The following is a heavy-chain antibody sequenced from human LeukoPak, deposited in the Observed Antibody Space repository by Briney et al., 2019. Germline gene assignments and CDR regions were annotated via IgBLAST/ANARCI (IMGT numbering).Heavy chain of an antibody. CDR1: GGSISTYY. J-gene: IGHJ4*02. CDR3: AREGSMTARPFVSIDY. Sequence: SETLSLTCTVSGGSISTYYWSWIRQPAGKGLEWIGRIHTTGNTDYNPSLKSRVTMSVDTSKNQFSLKLSSVTAADTAVYYCAREGSMTARPFVSIDYWGQGTLVTISS. CDR2: IHTTGNT. D-gene: IGHD6-6*01. V-gene: IGHV4-4*07.